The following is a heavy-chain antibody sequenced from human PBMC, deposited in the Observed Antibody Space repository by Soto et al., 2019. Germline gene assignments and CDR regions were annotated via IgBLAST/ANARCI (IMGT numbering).Heavy chain of an antibody. CDR1: GFTFSDYG. J-gene: IGHJ3*01. CDR2: IWHDGSQK. CDR3: EGRDEPFHV. V-gene: IGHV3-33*01. Sequence: QVQLVESGGGVVQPERSLRLSCVATGFTFSDYGIHWVRQAPGRGLEWVAVIWHDGSQKYLADSVRGRFSISRDNSKNTDDLQMNSLRAEDTAVYYCEGRDEPFHVWGQGTMVTVSS.